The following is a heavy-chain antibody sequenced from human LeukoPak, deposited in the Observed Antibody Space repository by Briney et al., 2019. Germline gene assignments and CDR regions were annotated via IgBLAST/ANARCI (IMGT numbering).Heavy chain of an antibody. J-gene: IGHJ3*02. CDR1: GGTFSSYA. Sequence: ASVKVSCKASGGTFSSYAISWVRQAPGQGLEWMGRIIPILGIANYAQKFKGRVTITADKSTSTAYMELSSLRSEDTAVYYCARVTPYCSGGSCYSDWAFDIWGQGTMVTVSS. CDR3: ARVTPYCSGGSCYSDWAFDI. D-gene: IGHD2-15*01. V-gene: IGHV1-69*04. CDR2: IIPILGIA.